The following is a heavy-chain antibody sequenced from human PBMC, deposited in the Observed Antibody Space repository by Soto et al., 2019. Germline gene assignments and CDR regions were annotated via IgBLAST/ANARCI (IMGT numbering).Heavy chain of an antibody. CDR3: ARDQYYDILTGYYPWFDP. J-gene: IGHJ5*02. V-gene: IGHV4-4*02. D-gene: IGHD3-9*01. CDR2: IYHSGST. Sequence: SETLSLTCAVSGGSISSSNWWSWVRQPPGKGLEWIGEIYHSGSTNYNPSLKSRVTISVDTSKNQFSLKLSSVTAADTAVYYCARDQYYDILTGYYPWFDPWGQGTLVTVSS. CDR1: GGSISSSNW.